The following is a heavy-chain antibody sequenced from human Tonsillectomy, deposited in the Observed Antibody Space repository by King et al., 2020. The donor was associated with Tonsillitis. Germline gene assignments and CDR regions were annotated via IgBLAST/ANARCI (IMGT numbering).Heavy chain of an antibody. Sequence: VQLVESGGNVVQPGRSLRLSCAASGFTFSNYGMHWVRQAPGKGLEWVAIIYCDGSTEYYADSVKGRFTISRDNSKNTLYLQMNSLRVEDTAVYYCARDMNSVLQYPIGWFPYWGQGTLVTVSA. V-gene: IGHV3-33*01. D-gene: IGHD6-19*01. CDR1: GFTFSNYG. CDR3: ARDMNSVLQYPIGWFPY. J-gene: IGHJ4*02. CDR2: IYCDGSTE.